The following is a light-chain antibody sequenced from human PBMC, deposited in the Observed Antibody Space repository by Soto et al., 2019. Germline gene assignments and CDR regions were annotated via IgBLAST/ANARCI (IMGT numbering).Light chain of an antibody. V-gene: IGKV2-28*01. Sequence: DIVMPQSPLSLPVTPGEPASISCRSSQSLLPSNGNNYLDWYVQKPGQSPQLLFELGFNRASGVPDRFSGSVSGTDFTLKISRVEAEDVGIYYCMQALQTPLTFGGGTKVEIK. CDR2: LGF. CDR3: MQALQTPLT. J-gene: IGKJ4*01. CDR1: QSLLPSNGNNY.